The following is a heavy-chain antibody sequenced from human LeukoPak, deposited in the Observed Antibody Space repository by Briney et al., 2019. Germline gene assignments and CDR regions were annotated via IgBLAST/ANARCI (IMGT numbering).Heavy chain of an antibody. J-gene: IGHJ5*02. CDR1: GGSISSYY. CDR2: IYYSGST. Sequence: SETLSLTCTVSGGSISSYYWSWIRQPPGKGLEWIGYIYYSGSTNYNPSLKSRVTISVDTSKNQFSLKLSSVTAADTAVYYCARGAPAYCGGDCYSGMYWFDPWGQGTLVTVSS. V-gene: IGHV4-59*01. D-gene: IGHD2-21*01. CDR3: ARGAPAYCGGDCYSGMYWFDP.